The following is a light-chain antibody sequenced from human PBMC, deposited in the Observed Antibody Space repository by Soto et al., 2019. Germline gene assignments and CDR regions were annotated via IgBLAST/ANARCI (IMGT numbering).Light chain of an antibody. V-gene: IGLV2-11*01. CDR2: DVS. J-gene: IGLJ1*01. CDR1: SSDVGGYNY. Sequence: QSVLTQPRSVSGSPGQSVTISCTGTSSDVGGYNYVSWYQQHPGKAPKLMIYDVSKRPSGVPDRFSGSKSGNTASLTISGLQAEDEADYYCSSYAGSYPSYVFGTGTKVTVL. CDR3: SSYAGSYPSYV.